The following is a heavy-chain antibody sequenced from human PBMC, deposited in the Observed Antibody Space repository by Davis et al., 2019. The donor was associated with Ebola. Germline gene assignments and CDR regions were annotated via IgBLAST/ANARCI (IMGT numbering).Heavy chain of an antibody. CDR3: ARQYCSSTSCYTGIWPYYFDY. J-gene: IGHJ4*02. Sequence: AASVKVSCKASGGTFSSYAISWVRQAPGQGLEWMGGIIPIFGTANYAQKFQGRVTITADESTSTAYMELSSLRSEDTAVYYCARQYCSSTSCYTGIWPYYFDYWGQGTLVTVSS. D-gene: IGHD2-2*02. V-gene: IGHV1-69*13. CDR1: GGTFSSYA. CDR2: IIPIFGTA.